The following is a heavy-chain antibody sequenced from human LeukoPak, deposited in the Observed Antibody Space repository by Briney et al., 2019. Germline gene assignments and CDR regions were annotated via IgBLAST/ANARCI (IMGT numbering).Heavy chain of an antibody. CDR3: AELGITMIGGV. D-gene: IGHD3-10*02. CDR2: ISSSGSTI. Sequence: GGSLRLSCTASGFSFSSYSMHWVRQAPGKGLEWVSYISSSGSTIYYADSVKGRFTISRDNAKNSLYLQMNSLRAEDTAVYYCAELGITMIGGVWGKGTTVTISS. V-gene: IGHV3-48*03. CDR1: GFSFSSYS. J-gene: IGHJ6*04.